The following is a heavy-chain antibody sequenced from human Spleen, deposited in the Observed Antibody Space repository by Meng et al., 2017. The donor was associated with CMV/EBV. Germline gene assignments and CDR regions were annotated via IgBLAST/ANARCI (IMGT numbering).Heavy chain of an antibody. CDR2: INTYNGNT. D-gene: IGHD3-3*01. Sequence: ASVKVSCKTSEYSFTSYGITWVRQAPGQGLEWMGWINTYNGNTNYAQKLQGRVTMTTDTSTSTAYMELRSLRSDDTAVYYCARVSSGPTIWNYYYYYGMDVWGQGTTVTVSS. J-gene: IGHJ6*02. V-gene: IGHV1-18*01. CDR3: ARVSSGPTIWNYYYYYGMDV. CDR1: EYSFTSYG.